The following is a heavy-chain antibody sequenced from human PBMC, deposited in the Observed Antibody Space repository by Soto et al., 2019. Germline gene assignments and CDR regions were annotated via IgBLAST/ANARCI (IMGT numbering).Heavy chain of an antibody. CDR3: TTAFGVLRYFDWPYYYGMDV. J-gene: IGHJ6*02. CDR1: GFTFSNAW. D-gene: IGHD3-9*01. Sequence: SLRLSCAASGFTFSNAWMSWVRQAPGKGLEWVGRIKSKTDGGTTDYAAPVKGRFTISRDDSKNTLYLQMNSLKTEDTAVYYCTTAFGVLRYFDWPYYYGMDVWGQGTTVTVSS. CDR2: IKSKTDGGTT. V-gene: IGHV3-15*01.